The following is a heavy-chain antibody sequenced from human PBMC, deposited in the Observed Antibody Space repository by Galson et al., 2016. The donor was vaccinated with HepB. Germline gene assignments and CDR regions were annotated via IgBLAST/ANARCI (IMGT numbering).Heavy chain of an antibody. CDR2: IYSGGRT. CDR1: GFTVSNNY. V-gene: IGHV3-66*01. D-gene: IGHD3-22*01. CDR3: ARDPARWGNSDSSGSFDS. Sequence: SLRLSCAASGFTVSNNYMNWVRQAPGKGLEWVSIIYSGGRTNYADSVKGRFTISRDNSKNTVYLQMHSLRAEDTATYYCARDPARWGNSDSSGSFDSWGQGTLVTVSS. J-gene: IGHJ4*02.